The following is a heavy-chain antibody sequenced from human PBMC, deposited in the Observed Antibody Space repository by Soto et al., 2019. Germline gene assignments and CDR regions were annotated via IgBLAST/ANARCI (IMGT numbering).Heavy chain of an antibody. J-gene: IGHJ4*01. Sequence: PSGKLSITCTFSGYSISRESYWGWLRQPPGKVPAWIASICHGGTTFYNPSLKSRATVLVDKSNKQFPLKLKSVTAADTAVYFCARAHVMIMAGSTFDYWGHGTLVTVSS. V-gene: IGHV4-38-2*02. CDR2: ICHGGTT. CDR3: ARAHVMIMAGSTFDY. CDR1: GYSISRESY. D-gene: IGHD3-16*01.